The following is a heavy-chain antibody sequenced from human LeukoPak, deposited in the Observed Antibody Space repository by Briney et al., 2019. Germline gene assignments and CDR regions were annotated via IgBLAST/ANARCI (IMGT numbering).Heavy chain of an antibody. CDR2: IRGGSDFI. D-gene: IGHD2-2*01. V-gene: IGHV3-21*01. CDR1: GFTLSNFA. CDR3: ARDHAGIVLPAAVGAH. J-gene: IGHJ4*02. Sequence: PGGSLRLSCTASGFTLSNFAMSWVRRAPGKGLEWVSSIRGGSDFIYHADSVKGRFTVSRDNAKNSLYLQMNSLRAEDTAVYYCARDHAGIVLPAAVGAHWGQGTLVTVSS.